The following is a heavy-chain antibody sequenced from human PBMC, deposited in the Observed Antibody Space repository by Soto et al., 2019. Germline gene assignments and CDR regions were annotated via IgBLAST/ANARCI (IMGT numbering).Heavy chain of an antibody. CDR2: ISYDGSNK. J-gene: IGHJ4*02. D-gene: IGHD3-10*01. CDR1: GFTFSNYG. CDR3: ARDWVGFGAHRIEY. Sequence: QVQLVESGGGVVQPGGSLRLSCAASGFTFSNYGMHWVRQAPGKGLEWVAVISYDGSNKYYADSVKGRFTISRDNSKNTLYLQMNSLTTEDAAVYYCARDWVGFGAHRIEYRGQGTLVTVSS. V-gene: IGHV3-30*03.